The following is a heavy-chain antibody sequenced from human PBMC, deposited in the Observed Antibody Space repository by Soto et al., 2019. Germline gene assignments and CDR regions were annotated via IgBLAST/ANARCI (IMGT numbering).Heavy chain of an antibody. CDR2: TYYRSNWRH. CDR1: VDSVSSTTAA. CDR3: ARGVAGSGFDL. D-gene: IGHD6-19*01. V-gene: IGHV6-1*01. Sequence: SHTPSLTCALPVDSVSSTTAAWNWIRSSPSRGLEWLGRTYYRSNWRHDYAVSVKSRITVNPDTSKNHFSLQLNYVNPDDTAGYYCARGVAGSGFDLWGQGTLVTV. J-gene: IGHJ1*01.